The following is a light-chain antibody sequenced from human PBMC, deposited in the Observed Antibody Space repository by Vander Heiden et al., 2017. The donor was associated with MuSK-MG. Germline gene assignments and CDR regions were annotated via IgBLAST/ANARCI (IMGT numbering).Light chain of an antibody. J-gene: IGLJ3*02. Sequence: QTVVTQEPSLTVSPGGTVTLTCASSTGAVTSGYYPNWFQQKPGQAPRALSYRTSNKHSWTPARFAGSLLGGKAALTLSGVQPEDEAEDDCLLYYGGAQLGVFGGGTKLTV. V-gene: IGLV7-43*01. CDR1: TGAVTSGYY. CDR3: LLYYGGAQLGV. CDR2: RTS.